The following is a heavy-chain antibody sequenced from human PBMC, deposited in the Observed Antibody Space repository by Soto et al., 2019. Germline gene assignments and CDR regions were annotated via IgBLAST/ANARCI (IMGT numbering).Heavy chain of an antibody. CDR3: ARVRWSGLRWFDP. D-gene: IGHD4-17*01. CDR2: IYYSGST. V-gene: IGHV4-59*01. Sequence: SETLSLTCTVSGGSISSYYWSWIRQPPGKGLEWIGYIYYSGSTNYNPSLKSRVTISVDTSKNQFSLKLSSVTAADTAVYYCARVRWSGLRWFDPWGQGTLVTVSS. J-gene: IGHJ5*02. CDR1: GGSISSYY.